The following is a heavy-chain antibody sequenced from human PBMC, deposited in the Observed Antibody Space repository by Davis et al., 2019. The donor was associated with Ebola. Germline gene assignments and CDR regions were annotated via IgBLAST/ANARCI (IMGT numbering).Heavy chain of an antibody. Sequence: MPSETLSLTCAVSGGSFNIYYWNWIRQAPGKGLEWIGEINHSGSTTYNPSLKSRVTISVDTSKMQFSLRLSSVTAADTAVYYCARGQWQRVPPLSFQYGMDVWGRGTTVTVSS. CDR1: GGSFNIYY. D-gene: IGHD5-12*01. V-gene: IGHV4-34*01. J-gene: IGHJ6*02. CDR3: ARGQWQRVPPLSFQYGMDV. CDR2: INHSGST.